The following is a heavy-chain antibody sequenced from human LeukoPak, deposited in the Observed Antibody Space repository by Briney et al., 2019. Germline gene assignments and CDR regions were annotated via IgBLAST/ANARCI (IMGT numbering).Heavy chain of an antibody. D-gene: IGHD3-10*02. V-gene: IGHV3-53*01. CDR2: IYSGGST. J-gene: IGHJ4*02. Sequence: GGSLRLSCAASGFTVSSNYMSWVRQAPGKGLEWVSVIYSGGSTYYADSVKGRFTISRDNSKNTLYLQMNSLRAEDTAVYYCARNPMSYYFGYWGQGTLVTVSS. CDR1: GFTVSSNY. CDR3: ARNPMSYYFGY.